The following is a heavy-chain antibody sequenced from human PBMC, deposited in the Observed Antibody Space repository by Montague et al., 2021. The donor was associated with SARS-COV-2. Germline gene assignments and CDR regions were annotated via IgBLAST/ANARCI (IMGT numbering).Heavy chain of an antibody. CDR2: IYYSGST. Sequence: SETLSLTCTVSGGSISSSSYYWGWLRQPPGKGLERIGSIYYSGSTYYSPSLKSRVTISVDTSKNQFSLKLSSVTAADTAVYYCARRVTGTTVHYYYYGMDVWGQGTTVTVSS. CDR1: GGSISSSSYY. CDR3: ARRVTGTTVHYYYYGMDV. V-gene: IGHV4-39*01. J-gene: IGHJ6*02. D-gene: IGHD1-20*01.